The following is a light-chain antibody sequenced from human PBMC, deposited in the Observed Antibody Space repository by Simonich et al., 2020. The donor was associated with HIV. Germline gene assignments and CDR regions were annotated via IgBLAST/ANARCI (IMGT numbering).Light chain of an antibody. CDR1: QSISIW. V-gene: IGKV1-5*03. CDR3: QQYKSYPYT. Sequence: DIQMTQSPSTLSASVGDRVTITCRASQSISIWLAWYQQNPGKAPKLLNYKASSLESGVPASFSGSGSGTEFTLTISSLQPDDFATYYCQQYKSYPYTFGQGTKLEIK. J-gene: IGKJ2*01. CDR2: KAS.